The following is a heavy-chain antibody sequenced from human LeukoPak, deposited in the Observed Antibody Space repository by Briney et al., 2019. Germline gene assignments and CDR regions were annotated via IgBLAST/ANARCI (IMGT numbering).Heavy chain of an antibody. CDR3: ARDSGTYEYFDY. V-gene: IGHV4-31*03. J-gene: IGHJ4*02. D-gene: IGHD1-26*01. CDR1: GGSISSDSYY. CDR2: IYYSGIT. Sequence: SQTLSLTCTVSGGSISSDSYYWSWIRQHPGKGLEWIGYIYYSGITYYNPSLKSRVTISVDTSKNQFSLKLNSVTAADTAVCYCARDSGTYEYFDYWGQGTLVTVSS.